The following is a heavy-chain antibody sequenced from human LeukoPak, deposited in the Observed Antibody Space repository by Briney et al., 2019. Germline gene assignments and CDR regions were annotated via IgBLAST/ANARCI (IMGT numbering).Heavy chain of an antibody. Sequence: GASVKVSCKVSGYTLTELSIHYVRHSLGKRLGWMAGFDPEDGPTIYAQKFQGRVTMTEDTSKGTAYMELSSLRSEDPAVYYCATGGTSTYYDIWGQGTLVTVSS. CDR1: GYTLTELS. D-gene: IGHD3-3*01. V-gene: IGHV1-24*01. CDR2: FDPEDGPT. CDR3: ATGGTSTYYDI. J-gene: IGHJ4*02.